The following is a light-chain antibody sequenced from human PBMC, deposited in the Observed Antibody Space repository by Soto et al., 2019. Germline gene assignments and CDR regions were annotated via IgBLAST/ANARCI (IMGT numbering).Light chain of an antibody. V-gene: IGKV2-28*01. J-gene: IGKJ1*01. CDR2: LGS. Sequence: DIVMTQSPLSLPVTPGEPASISCRSSQSLLHNNGYNYLDWYLQKPGQSPQLLIYLGSNRASGGPDRFSGSGSGTDFTLKISRVEAEDVGVYYCMQALQTRTFGQGTKVDIK. CDR3: MQALQTRT. CDR1: QSLLHNNGYNY.